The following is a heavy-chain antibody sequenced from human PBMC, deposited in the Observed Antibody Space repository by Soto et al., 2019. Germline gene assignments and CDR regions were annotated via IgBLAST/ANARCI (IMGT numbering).Heavy chain of an antibody. V-gene: IGHV4-38-2*01. Sequence: SETLSLTCAVSGYSISSGYYWGWIRQPPGKGLEWIGSIYHSGSTYYTPSLKSRVTISVDTSKNQFSLKLSSVTAADTAVYYCASKGVGGIYYGMDVWGQGTTVTVSS. D-gene: IGHD3-3*01. CDR3: ASKGVGGIYYGMDV. CDR2: IYHSGST. CDR1: GYSISSGYY. J-gene: IGHJ6*02.